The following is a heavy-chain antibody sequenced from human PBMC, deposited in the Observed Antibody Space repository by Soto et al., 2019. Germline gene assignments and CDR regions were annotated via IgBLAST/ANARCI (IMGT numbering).Heavy chain of an antibody. J-gene: IGHJ4*02. CDR1: GGSISSYY. CDR3: ARDPLQYYFDY. V-gene: IGHV4-59*01. Sequence: LSLTCTVSGGSISSYYCSWIRQPPGKGLEWIGYIYYSGSTNYNPSLKSRVTISVDTSKNQFSLKLSSVTAADTAVYYCARDPLQYYFDYWGQGTLVTVS. D-gene: IGHD4-4*01. CDR2: IYYSGST.